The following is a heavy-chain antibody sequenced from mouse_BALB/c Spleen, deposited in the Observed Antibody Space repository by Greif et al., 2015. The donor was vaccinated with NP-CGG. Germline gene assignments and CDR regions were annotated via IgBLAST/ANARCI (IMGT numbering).Heavy chain of an antibody. CDR1: GFNIKDTY. D-gene: IGHD2-1*01. CDR2: IDPANGNT. CDR3: ARYGNYVYFDV. Sequence: EVQLQQSGAELVQPGASVKLSCTASGFNIKDTYMHWVKQRPEQGLEWIGRIDPANGNTKYDPMFQGKATITADTSSNTANLKLSSMTSEDTAVYSCARYGNYVYFDVWGAGTSVTVSS. V-gene: IGHV14-3*02. J-gene: IGHJ1*01.